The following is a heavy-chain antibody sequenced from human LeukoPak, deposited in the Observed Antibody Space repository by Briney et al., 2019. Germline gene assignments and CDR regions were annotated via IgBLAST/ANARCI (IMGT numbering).Heavy chain of an antibody. J-gene: IGHJ6*02. CDR2: IYYSGST. CDR3: ARGTYYDFRSGYFDYYYYGMDV. Sequence: SETLSLTCTVSGGSISSYYWSWIRQPPGKGLEWIGYIYYSGSTNYNPSLKSRVTISVDTSKNQFSLKLSSVTAADTAVYYCARGTYYDFRSGYFDYYYYGMDVWGQGTTVTVSS. V-gene: IGHV4-59*01. D-gene: IGHD3-3*01. CDR1: GGSISSYY.